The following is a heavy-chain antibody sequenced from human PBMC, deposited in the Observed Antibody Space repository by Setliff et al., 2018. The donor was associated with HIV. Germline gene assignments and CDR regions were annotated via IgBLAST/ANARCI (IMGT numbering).Heavy chain of an antibody. CDR1: GFTFSSYG. CDR3: AKDVCSGAYCYAYYYYGMDV. J-gene: IGHJ6*02. V-gene: IGHV3-30*02. CDR2: IRYDGSNK. D-gene: IGHD2-15*01. Sequence: GGSLRLSCAASGFTFSSYGMHWVRQAPGKGLEWVAFIRYDGSNKYYADSVKGRFTISRDNSKNTLYLQMNSLRVEDTAVYYCAKDVCSGAYCYAYYYYGMDVWGQGTMVTVSS.